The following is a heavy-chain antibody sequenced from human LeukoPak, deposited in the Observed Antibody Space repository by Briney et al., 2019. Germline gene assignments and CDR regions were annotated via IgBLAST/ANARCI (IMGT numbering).Heavy chain of an antibody. V-gene: IGHV1-8*01. CDR2: MNPNSGNT. CDR3: ARVPYYDFWSGYYTGYYYGMDV. CDR1: GYTFTSYD. J-gene: IGHJ6*02. D-gene: IGHD3-3*01. Sequence: ASVKVSCKASGYTFTSYDINWVRQATGQGLEWMGWMNPNSGNTGYAQKFQGRVTMTRNTSISTAYMELSSLRSEDTAVYYCARVPYYDFWSGYYTGYYYGMDVWGQGTTVTVSS.